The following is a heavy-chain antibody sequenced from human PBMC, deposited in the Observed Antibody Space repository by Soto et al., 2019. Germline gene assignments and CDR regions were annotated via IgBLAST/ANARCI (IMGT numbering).Heavy chain of an antibody. V-gene: IGHV3-66*01. J-gene: IGHJ6*03. Sequence: GGSLRLSCAASGFTVSSNYMSWVRQAPGKGLEWVSVIYSGGSTYYADSVKGRFTISRDNSKNTLYLQMNSLRAEDTAVYYCARDASYYYYYMDVWGKGTTVTVSS. CDR1: GFTVSSNY. CDR2: IYSGGST. CDR3: ARDASYYYYYMDV.